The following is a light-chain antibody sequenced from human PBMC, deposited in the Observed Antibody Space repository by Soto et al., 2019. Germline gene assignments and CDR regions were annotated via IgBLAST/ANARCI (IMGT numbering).Light chain of an antibody. CDR3: QQYHSTPRT. CDR2: GAS. CDR1: QSVSSNR. Sequence: EIVLTQSPGTLSLSPGQRGTLSCRASQSVSSNRLAWYQQKPGQAPRLLIYGASSRATGIPDRFSGSGSGTDFTLTISRLEPEDFAAYYCQQYHSTPRTFGQGTKVEI. J-gene: IGKJ1*01. V-gene: IGKV3-20*01.